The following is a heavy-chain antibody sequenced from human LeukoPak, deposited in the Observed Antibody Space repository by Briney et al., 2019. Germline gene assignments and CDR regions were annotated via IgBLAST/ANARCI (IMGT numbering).Heavy chain of an antibody. CDR3: AGGVVQQLVPYNWFDP. CDR1: GYTFTSYG. V-gene: IGHV1-18*01. Sequence: ASVKVSCKASGYTFTSYGISWVRQAPGQGLEWMGWISAYNGNTNYAQKLQGRVTMTRDTSISTAYMELSRLRSDDTAVYYCAGGVVQQLVPYNWFDPWGQGTLVTVSS. D-gene: IGHD6-13*01. CDR2: ISAYNGNT. J-gene: IGHJ5*02.